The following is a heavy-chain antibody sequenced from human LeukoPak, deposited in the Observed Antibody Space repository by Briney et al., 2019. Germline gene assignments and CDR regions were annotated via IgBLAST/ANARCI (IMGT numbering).Heavy chain of an antibody. CDR1: GFTFSSYG. CDR3: ARDLYCSGGSCSYGMDV. CDR2: IWYDGSNK. Sequence: PGRSLRLSCAASGFTFSSYGMHWVRQAPGKGLEWVAVIWYDGSNKYYADSVKGRFTISRDNSKNTLYLQMNSLRAENTAVYYCARDLYCSGGSCSYGMDVWGQGTTVTVSS. J-gene: IGHJ6*02. D-gene: IGHD2-15*01. V-gene: IGHV3-33*01.